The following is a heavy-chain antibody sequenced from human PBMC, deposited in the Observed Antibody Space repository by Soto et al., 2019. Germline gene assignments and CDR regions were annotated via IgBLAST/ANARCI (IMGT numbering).Heavy chain of an antibody. D-gene: IGHD3-22*01. CDR2: IIPILGIA. CDR1: GGTFSSYT. V-gene: IGHV1-69*02. Sequence: SVKVSCKASGGTFSSYTISWVRQAPGQGLEWMGRIIPILGIANYAQKFQGRVTITADKSTSTAYMELSSLRSEDTAVYYCARGVDYDHTFDYWGQGTLVTVSS. CDR3: ARGVDYDHTFDY. J-gene: IGHJ4*02.